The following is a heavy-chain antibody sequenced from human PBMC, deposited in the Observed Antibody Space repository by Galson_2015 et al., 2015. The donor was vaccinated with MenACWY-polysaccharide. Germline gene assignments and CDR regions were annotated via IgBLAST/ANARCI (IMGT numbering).Heavy chain of an antibody. J-gene: IGHJ5*01. D-gene: IGHD3-22*01. CDR2: FGGSVVFR. Sequence: SLRLSCAASGFRFSTYATGTWVRQPPGEGLGGFSSFGGSVVFRYYADSVRRLSTVSGDYSNSPVFLQMDSLSADDTAVYCCAKGLSEGGYSRSPDSCGRGTLVTVSS. CDR1: GFRFSTYA. V-gene: IGHV3-23*01. CDR3: AKGLSEGGYSRSPDS.